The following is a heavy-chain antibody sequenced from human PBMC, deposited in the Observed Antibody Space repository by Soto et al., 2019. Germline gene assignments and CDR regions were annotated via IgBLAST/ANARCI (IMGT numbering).Heavy chain of an antibody. CDR3: ARDFDSSGYYGPVGALDI. CDR1: RFTFSSYT. D-gene: IGHD3-22*01. CDR2: ISSSTTYI. Sequence: GSLRLSCSASRFTFSSYTMNWVRQAPGKGLEWVSSISSSTTYIYYADSVKGRFTISRDNAKNSLYLQVNSLRAEDTAVYYCARDFDSSGYYGPVGALDIWGQGTMVTVS. J-gene: IGHJ3*02. V-gene: IGHV3-21*03.